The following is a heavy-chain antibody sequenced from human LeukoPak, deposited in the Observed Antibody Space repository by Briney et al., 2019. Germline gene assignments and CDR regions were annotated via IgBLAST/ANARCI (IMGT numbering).Heavy chain of an antibody. CDR2: ISSSSSNI. CDR3: ARDEYCSGGSCYRGGNWFDP. CDR1: GFTFSSYS. D-gene: IGHD2-15*01. V-gene: IGHV3-21*01. Sequence: GGSLRLSCAASGFTFSSYSMNWVRQAPGKGLEWVSSISSSSSNIYYADSVKGRFTISRDNAKNSLYLQMNSLRAEDTAVYYCARDEYCSGGSCYRGGNWFDPWGQGTLVTVSS. J-gene: IGHJ5*02.